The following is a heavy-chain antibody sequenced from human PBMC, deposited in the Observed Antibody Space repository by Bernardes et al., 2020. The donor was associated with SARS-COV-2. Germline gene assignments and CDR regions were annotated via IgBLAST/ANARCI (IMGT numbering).Heavy chain of an antibody. CDR3: AKDRTYYDFWSGYMSHPSHYYYYGMDV. D-gene: IGHD3-3*01. CDR1: GFTFSSYG. J-gene: IGHJ6*04. CDR2: ISYDGSNK. Sequence: GSLRLSCAASGFTFSSYGMHWVRQAPGKGLEWVAVISYDGSNKYYADSVKGRFTISRDNSKNTLYLQMNSLRAEDTAVYYCAKDRTYYDFWSGYMSHPSHYYYYGMDVWGKGTTVTVSS. V-gene: IGHV3-30*18.